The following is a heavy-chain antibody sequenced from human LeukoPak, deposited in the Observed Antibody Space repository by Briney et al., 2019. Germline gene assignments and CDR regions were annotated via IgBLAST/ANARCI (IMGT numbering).Heavy chain of an antibody. CDR1: GITLSNYG. J-gene: IGHJ4*02. D-gene: IGHD3/OR15-3a*01. Sequence: PGGSLRRSCAVSGITLSNYGMSWVLEAPGKGLEWVAGISDSGGSTKYADSVKGRFTISRDNPKNTLFLQMNSLRAEDTAVYFCAKRGVVIRVVLVGFHKEAYYFESWGQGALVTVSS. CDR2: ISDSGGST. V-gene: IGHV3-23*01. CDR3: AKRGVVIRVVLVGFHKEAYYFES.